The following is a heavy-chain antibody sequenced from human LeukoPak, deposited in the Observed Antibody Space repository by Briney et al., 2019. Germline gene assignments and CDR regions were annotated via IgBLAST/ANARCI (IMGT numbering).Heavy chain of an antibody. CDR3: ARRLSGSYADY. CDR2: IYPGDSDT. D-gene: IGHD1-26*01. J-gene: IGHJ4*02. V-gene: IGHV5-51*01. CDR1: GSSFTCYW. Sequence: GAFLKTSSTGSGSSFTCYWIGWVRQMRGKRLGWMGIIYPGDSDTRYTPSFQGQVTISAEKSISTAYLQWSSLKASDTAMYYCARRLSGSYADYWGQGTLVTVSS.